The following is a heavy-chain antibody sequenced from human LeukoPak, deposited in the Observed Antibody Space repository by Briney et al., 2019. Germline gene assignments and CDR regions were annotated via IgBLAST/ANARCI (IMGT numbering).Heavy chain of an antibody. D-gene: IGHD4-23*01. Sequence: GGSLRLSCAASGFTFNRYNMNWVRQAPGKGLEWVSYISSSGTYIYYADSVKGRFTVSRGNAKNSLYLQMNSLRAEDTAVYYCARAGMTTVVFDYWGQGTLVTVSS. CDR2: ISSSGTYI. CDR3: ARAGMTTVVFDY. V-gene: IGHV3-21*01. J-gene: IGHJ4*02. CDR1: GFTFNRYN.